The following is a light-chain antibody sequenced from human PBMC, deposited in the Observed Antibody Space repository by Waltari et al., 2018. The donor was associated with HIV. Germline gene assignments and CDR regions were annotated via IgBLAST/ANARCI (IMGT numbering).Light chain of an antibody. J-gene: IGLJ3*02. CDR3: CSFAGSYTLV. V-gene: IGLV2-11*01. CDR1: SSDIGDYNY. CDR2: DVT. Sequence: QSALTQPRSVSGSPGQSVTISCTGTSSDIGDYNYVSWYQQHPGKAPKLLIYDVTKRPSGVPDRFSGSKSGHTASLTISGLQAEDEAAYYCCSFAGSYTLVFGGGTKLTVL.